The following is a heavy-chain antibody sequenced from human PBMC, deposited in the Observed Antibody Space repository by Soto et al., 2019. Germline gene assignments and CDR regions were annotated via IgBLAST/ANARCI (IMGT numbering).Heavy chain of an antibody. CDR1: GGSISNYY. CDR3: AREGYSDIYSSYQTLDF. V-gene: IGHV4-4*07. CDR2: MYTSGST. Sequence: SETLSLTCTVSGGSISNYYWTWIRQPAGKGLEWIGRMYTSGSTNYNPSLKSRVTMSVDTSKNQFSLNLRSVTAADTAVYYCAREGYSDIYSSYQTLDFWGQGTMVTVSS. J-gene: IGHJ6*02. D-gene: IGHD4-17*01.